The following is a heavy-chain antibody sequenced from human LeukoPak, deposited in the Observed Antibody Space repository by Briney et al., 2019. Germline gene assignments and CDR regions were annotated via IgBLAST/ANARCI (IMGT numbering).Heavy chain of an antibody. J-gene: IGHJ5*02. CDR2: IYHGGST. Sequence: PSETLSLTCAVSGYSISSGYYWGWVRQPPGKGLEWIGSIYHGGSTYYNPSLKSRVTISVDTSKNQFSLKLSSVTAADTAVYYCARHLSSYYGSGSLNWFDPWGQGTLVTVSS. D-gene: IGHD3-10*01. CDR1: GYSISSGYY. CDR3: ARHLSSYYGSGSLNWFDP. V-gene: IGHV4-38-2*01.